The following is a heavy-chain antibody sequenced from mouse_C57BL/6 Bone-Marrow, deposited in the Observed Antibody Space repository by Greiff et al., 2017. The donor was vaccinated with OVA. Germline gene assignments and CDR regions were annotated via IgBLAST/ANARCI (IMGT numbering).Heavy chain of an antibody. J-gene: IGHJ3*01. CDR2: IWTGGGT. Sequence: VKLMESGPGLVAPSQSLSITCTVSGFSFTSYAISWVRQPPGKGLEWLGVIWTGGGTNYNSALKSRLSISKDNSKSQVFLKMNSLQTDDTARYYCAKYDYYFAYWGQGTLVTVSA. D-gene: IGHD2-4*01. V-gene: IGHV2-9-1*01. CDR1: GFSFTSYA. CDR3: AKYDYYFAY.